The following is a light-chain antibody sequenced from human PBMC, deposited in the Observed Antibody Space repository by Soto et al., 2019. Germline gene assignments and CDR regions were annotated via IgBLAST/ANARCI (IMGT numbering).Light chain of an antibody. Sequence: EIVLTQSPATLSSFPGDRVTLSCRASQAVNTRLAWNQHRPGQAPRLLIYLASNRAAGVPARFSGSGSGTDFTLTISDVEPEDFAVYYCHQRQSWPRTFGQGTTVDI. CDR2: LAS. J-gene: IGKJ1*01. CDR1: QAVNTR. V-gene: IGKV3-11*01. CDR3: HQRQSWPRT.